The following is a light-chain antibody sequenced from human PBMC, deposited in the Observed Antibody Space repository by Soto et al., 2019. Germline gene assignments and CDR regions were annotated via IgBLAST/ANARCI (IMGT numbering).Light chain of an antibody. J-gene: IGLJ3*02. V-gene: IGLV1-44*01. CDR3: STWDDSLNGRV. Sequence: QSVLTQPPSASGTPGQRVTISCSGSNSNIGSNPVNWYQQLPGTAPKLLIYSINQRPSGVPDRFSGSKSGTSASLAISGLQSEDEADYYCSTWDDSLNGRVFGGGTKLTVL. CDR1: NSNIGSNP. CDR2: SIN.